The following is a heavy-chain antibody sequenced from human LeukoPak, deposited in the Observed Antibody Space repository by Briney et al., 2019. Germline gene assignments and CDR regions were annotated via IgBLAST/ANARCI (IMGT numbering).Heavy chain of an antibody. Sequence: SETLSLTCTVSGGSVSSGDYYWSWIRQPAGKGLEWIGRIYTSGSTNYNPSLKSRVTISIDTSKNQFPLKLTSATAADTALYYCARGLRGPDYFDYWGQGILVTVSS. CDR2: IYTSGST. CDR3: ARGLRGPDYFDY. J-gene: IGHJ4*02. V-gene: IGHV4-61*02. CDR1: GGSVSSGDYY. D-gene: IGHD4-17*01.